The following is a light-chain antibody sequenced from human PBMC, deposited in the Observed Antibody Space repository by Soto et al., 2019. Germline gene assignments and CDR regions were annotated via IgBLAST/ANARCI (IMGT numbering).Light chain of an antibody. J-gene: IGKJ4*01. CDR3: QQRRNWPLT. V-gene: IGKV3-11*01. CDR1: QSVNTY. CDR2: DAS. Sequence: EIVLTQSPATLSLSPGERATLSCRASQSVNTYLAWYQQKPGQAPRLLIYDASNRATGIPGRFSGSGSGTDFTLSISSLEPEDSAVYYCQQRRNWPLTFGGGTKVEIK.